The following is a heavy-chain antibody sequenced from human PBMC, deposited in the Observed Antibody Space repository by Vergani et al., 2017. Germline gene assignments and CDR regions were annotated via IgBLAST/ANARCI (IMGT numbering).Heavy chain of an antibody. J-gene: IGHJ6*02. CDR1: GGSFSGYY. CDR3: ARDRYSWRYGMDV. V-gene: IGHV4-34*11. Sequence: QVQLQQWGAGLLKPSETLSLTCAVYGGSFSGYYWSWIRQPPGKGLEWIGYIYYSGSTNYNPSLKSRVTISVDTSKNQFSLKLSSVTAADTAVYYCARDRYSWRYGMDVWGQGTTVTVSS. CDR2: IYYSGST. D-gene: IGHD5-18*01.